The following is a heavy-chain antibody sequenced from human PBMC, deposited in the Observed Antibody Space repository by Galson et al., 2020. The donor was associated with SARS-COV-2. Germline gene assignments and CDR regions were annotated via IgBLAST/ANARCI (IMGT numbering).Heavy chain of an antibody. CDR2: INYGGIT. Sequence: SETLSLTCTVSGGSISSSSYHWVWIRQPPGKGLEWIGSINYGGITHYNPSLKSRATTSVDTSKDQFSLKMSSVTAADTAVYYCARRSVGGTFDYWGQGTLVTVSS. V-gene: IGHV4-39*01. CDR3: ARRSVGGTFDY. J-gene: IGHJ4*02. CDR1: GGSISSSSYH. D-gene: IGHD1-26*01.